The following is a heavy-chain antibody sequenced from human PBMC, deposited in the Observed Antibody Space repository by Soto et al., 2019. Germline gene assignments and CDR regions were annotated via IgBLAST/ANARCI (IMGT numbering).Heavy chain of an antibody. CDR2: ITSSSSTI. CDR1: GFTFSSYE. J-gene: IGHJ4*02. D-gene: IGHD3-22*01. V-gene: IGHV3-48*03. Sequence: TVGSLRLCCVGSGFTFSSYEMNWVRQAPGRGLEWLAYITSSSSTIYYADSVKGRFTISRDNAKNSLYLQMNNLRAEDTAVYYCVRATEFSDSSGSHRRFEYWGPGPLVSV. CDR3: VRATEFSDSSGSHRRFEY.